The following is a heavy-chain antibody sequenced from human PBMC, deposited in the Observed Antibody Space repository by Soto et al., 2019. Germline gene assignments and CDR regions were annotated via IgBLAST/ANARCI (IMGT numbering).Heavy chain of an antibody. CDR3: ARDQEGKRHLLRLIDS. V-gene: IGHV3-30-3*01. J-gene: IGHJ4*02. D-gene: IGHD2-8*01. CDR1: GFTFSSYS. Sequence: PGGSLRLSCAASGFTFSSYSIHWVRQAPGKGLEWVAVISYNGSNKYYTDSVKGRFTISTDNPKNTLYLQMNSLRPEDTDVYYCARDQEGKRHLLRLIDSWGQGTLVTVSS. CDR2: ISYNGSNK.